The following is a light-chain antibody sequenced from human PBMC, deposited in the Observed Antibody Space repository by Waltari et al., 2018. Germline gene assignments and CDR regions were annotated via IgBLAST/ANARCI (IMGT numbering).Light chain of an antibody. Sequence: QSVLTQPPSVSGAPGQRVTISCSGSSSNIGAGHDVYWYQQLPGTAPKLLIYDDTNRPSGVPDRFSASKSGTSASLAITGLQADDEADYYCQSYDRSLSSSVFGSGTKVTVL. J-gene: IGLJ6*01. V-gene: IGLV1-40*01. CDR3: QSYDRSLSSSV. CDR2: DDT. CDR1: SSNIGAGHD.